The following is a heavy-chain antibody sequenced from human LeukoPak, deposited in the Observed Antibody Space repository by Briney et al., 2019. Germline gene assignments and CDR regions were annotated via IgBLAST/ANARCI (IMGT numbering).Heavy chain of an antibody. CDR3: AAYRQVLLPFES. D-gene: IGHD2-8*02. J-gene: IGHJ4*02. CDR2: ISGSRGTT. V-gene: IGHV3-23*01. CDR1: GFTFSNYA. Sequence: GGSLRLSCAASGFTFSNYAMNWVRQAPGKGLEWVSGISGSRGTTYYADSVKGRFTISRDNSKSTLSLQMNSLRAEDTAIYYCAAYRQVLLPFESWGQGTLVTVSS.